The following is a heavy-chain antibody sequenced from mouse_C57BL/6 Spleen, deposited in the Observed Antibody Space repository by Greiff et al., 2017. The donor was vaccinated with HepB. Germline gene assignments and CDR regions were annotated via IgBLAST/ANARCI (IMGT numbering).Heavy chain of an antibody. Sequence: EVKLMESGGGLVQSGRSLRLSCATSGFTFSDFYMEWVRQAPGKGLEWIAASRNKANDYTTEYSASVKGRFIVSRDTSQSILYLQMNALRAEDTAIYYCARDFRGDYWGQGTSVTVSS. CDR2: SRNKANDYTT. CDR3: ARDFRGDY. J-gene: IGHJ4*01. CDR1: GFTFSDFY. V-gene: IGHV7-1*01.